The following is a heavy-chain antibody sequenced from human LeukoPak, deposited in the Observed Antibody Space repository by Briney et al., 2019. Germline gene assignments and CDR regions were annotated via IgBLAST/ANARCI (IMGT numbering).Heavy chain of an antibody. Sequence: GGSLRLSCAASGFTFSNYGMAWVRQAPGKGLEWVSTIAVVGGNTHYADSVEGRFTISRQDSNNALHLQLNSLRAEDTAIYYCARDCCSGGGPLDIWGQGTLDTVPS. D-gene: IGHD2-15*01. V-gene: IGHV3-23*01. J-gene: IGHJ4*02. CDR2: IAVVGGNT. CDR1: GFTFSNYG. CDR3: ARDCCSGGGPLDI.